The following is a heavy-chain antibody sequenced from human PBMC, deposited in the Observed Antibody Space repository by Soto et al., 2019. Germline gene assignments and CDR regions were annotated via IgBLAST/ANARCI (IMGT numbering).Heavy chain of an antibody. D-gene: IGHD2-15*01. Sequence: VLFLRHRKAASEGDFDNYAVNCIRQTQGRGLEWISFISSSTTAIYYADSVKGRFTISRDNARNPLFLHMRSLRDDDTAVYFCARQYLSSGGCFFDPSGQGPLVTVSS. CDR2: ISSSTTAI. J-gene: IGHJ5*02. CDR1: EGDFDNYA. CDR3: ARQYLSSGGCFFDP. V-gene: IGHV3-48*02.